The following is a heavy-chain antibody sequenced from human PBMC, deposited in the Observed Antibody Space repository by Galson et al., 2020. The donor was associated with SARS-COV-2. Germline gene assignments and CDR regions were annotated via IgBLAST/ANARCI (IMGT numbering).Heavy chain of an antibody. V-gene: IGHV3-33*01. Sequence: GESLKISCVASGFTFSGYNMHWVRQSPGKGLEWVAVIWYDGGNKYYADSVNGRFTISRDNSKNTQYLQMNSLRAEDTAVYYCARENFLLGEFQGMDVWGQGATVNVFS. CDR1: GFTFSGYN. D-gene: IGHD3-16*01. CDR2: IWYDGGNK. J-gene: IGHJ6*02. CDR3: ARENFLLGEFQGMDV.